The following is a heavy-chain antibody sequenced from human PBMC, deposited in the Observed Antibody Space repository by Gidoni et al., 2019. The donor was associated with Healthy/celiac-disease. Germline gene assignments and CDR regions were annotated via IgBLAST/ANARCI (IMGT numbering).Heavy chain of an antibody. V-gene: IGHV3-30-3*01. Sequence: QVQLVESGGGVVQPGRSLRLSCSPSGFTFSRYAMHWVRQAPGKGLEWVAVISYDGSNKYYADSVKGRFTISRDNSKNTLYLQMNSLRAEDTAVYYCAREARQDDYWGQGTLVTVSS. CDR3: AREARQDDY. CDR1: GFTFSRYA. CDR2: ISYDGSNK. J-gene: IGHJ4*02.